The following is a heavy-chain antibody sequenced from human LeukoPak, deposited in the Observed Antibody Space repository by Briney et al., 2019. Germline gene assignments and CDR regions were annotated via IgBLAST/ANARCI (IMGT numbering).Heavy chain of an antibody. CDR2: ISTSSSTI. CDR3: ARVFESFSHYYGSGSYYNIDY. D-gene: IGHD3-10*01. CDR1: GFTFSSYG. V-gene: IGHV3-48*01. J-gene: IGHJ4*02. Sequence: GGSLRLSCAASGFTFSSYGMHWVRQPPGKGLEWVSNISTSSSTIYYADSVKGRFTIPRDNAKNSLYLQMNSLRAEDTAVYYCARVFESFSHYYGSGSYYNIDYWGQGTLVTVSS.